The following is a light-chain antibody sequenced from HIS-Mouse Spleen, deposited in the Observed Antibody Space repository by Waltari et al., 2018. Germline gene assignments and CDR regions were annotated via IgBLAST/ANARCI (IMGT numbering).Light chain of an antibody. V-gene: IGLV2-11*01. J-gene: IGLJ1*01. CDR2: DVS. Sequence: QSALTQPRSVSGYPGQSVTISCTGTSSDVGGYNYVSWYHQHPGKAPKLMIYDVSKRPSGVPDRFSGSKSGNTASLTISGLQAEDEADYYCCSYAGSSYVFGTGTKVTVL. CDR3: CSYAGSSYV. CDR1: SSDVGGYNY.